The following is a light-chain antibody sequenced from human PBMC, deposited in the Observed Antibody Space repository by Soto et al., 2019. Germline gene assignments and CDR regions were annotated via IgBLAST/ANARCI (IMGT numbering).Light chain of an antibody. CDR1: SSDVGGYNY. CDR2: DVS. Sequence: QCVLTQPASVSGSPLQSITISCTGTSSDVGGYNYVSWYQQHPGKAPKLMIYDVSNRPSGVSNRFSGSKSGNTASLTISGLQAEDEADYYCSSYTRSSTLYVFGTGTKSPS. CDR3: SSYTRSSTLYV. J-gene: IGLJ1*01. V-gene: IGLV2-14*01.